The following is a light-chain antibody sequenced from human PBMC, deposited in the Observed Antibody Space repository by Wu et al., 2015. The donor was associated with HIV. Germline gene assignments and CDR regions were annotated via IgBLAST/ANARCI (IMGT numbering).Light chain of an antibody. CDR2: GTS. CDR3: QQYGDSPIT. Sequence: EIVLTQSPGTLSLSPGERATLSCTASQTITNTYLAWYQQRPGQAPRLLIYGTSSRATGVPDRFSGSGSGTDFTLTISRLEPEDSAVYYCQQYGDSPITFGQGTRLEIK. J-gene: IGKJ5*01. V-gene: IGKV3-20*01. CDR1: QTITNTY.